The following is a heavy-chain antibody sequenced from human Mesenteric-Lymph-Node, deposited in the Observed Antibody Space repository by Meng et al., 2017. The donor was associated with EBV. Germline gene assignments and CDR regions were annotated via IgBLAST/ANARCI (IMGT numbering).Heavy chain of an antibody. J-gene: IGHJ4*02. Sequence: QGQLQESGPRLVQPSETLSLTCTVSGGSVNSDQYYWSWIRQPPGKGLEWIGYVYNSENTNYNPSLKSRVTISVESSKNQFSLNLTSVTAADTAVYYCASVPTDYSHSRGEFDYWGQGTLVTVSS. CDR3: ASVPTDYSHSRGEFDY. V-gene: IGHV4-61*01. CDR1: GGSVNSDQYY. D-gene: IGHD3-22*01. CDR2: VYNSENT.